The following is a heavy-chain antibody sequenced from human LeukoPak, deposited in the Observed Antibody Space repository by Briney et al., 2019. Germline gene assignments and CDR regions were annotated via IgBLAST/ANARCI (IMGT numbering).Heavy chain of an antibody. Sequence: PGGSLRLSCAASGFTFSSYSMNWVRQAPGKGLEWVSSISSSSSYICYADSVKGRFTISRDNAKNSLYLQMNSLRAEDTAVYYCARDHTDYDFWSGLRDDFDYWGQGTLVTVSS. D-gene: IGHD3-3*01. CDR1: GFTFSSYS. CDR2: ISSSSSYI. J-gene: IGHJ4*02. CDR3: ARDHTDYDFWSGLRDDFDY. V-gene: IGHV3-21*01.